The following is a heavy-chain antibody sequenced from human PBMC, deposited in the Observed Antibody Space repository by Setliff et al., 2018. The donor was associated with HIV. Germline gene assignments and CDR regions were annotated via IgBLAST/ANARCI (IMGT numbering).Heavy chain of an antibody. D-gene: IGHD6-19*01. CDR1: GGSINSGAYL. Sequence: SETLSLTCTVSGGSINSGAYLWAWIRQPAGKGLEWIGRIFRAGNATYNPSLKSRAILSVDTSKNQFSLKLISVTAADTAVYYCARATWLVHPFPLYYFDYWGQGTLVTVSS. CDR2: IFRAGNA. CDR3: ARATWLVHPFPLYYFDY. V-gene: IGHV4-61*02. J-gene: IGHJ4*02.